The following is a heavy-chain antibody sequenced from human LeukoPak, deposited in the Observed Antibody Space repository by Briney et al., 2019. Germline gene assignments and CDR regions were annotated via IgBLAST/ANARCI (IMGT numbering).Heavy chain of an antibody. Sequence: SSETLSLTCTVSGGSISSSSYYWGWIRQPPGKGLEWIGSIYYSGSTYYNPSLKSRVTISVDRSKNQFSLKLSSVTAADTAVYYCASYASGSYYVGGYWGQGTLVTVSS. CDR1: GGSISSSSYY. V-gene: IGHV4-39*07. J-gene: IGHJ4*02. CDR2: IYYSGST. CDR3: ASYASGSYYVGGY. D-gene: IGHD1-26*01.